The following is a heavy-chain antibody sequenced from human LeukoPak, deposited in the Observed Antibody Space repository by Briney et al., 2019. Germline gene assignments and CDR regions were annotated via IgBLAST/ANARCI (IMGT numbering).Heavy chain of an antibody. Sequence: GASVKVSCKASGYTFTGYYMHWVRQAPGQGLEWMGWINPNSGGTNYAQKFQGWVTITRDTSASTAYMELSSLRSEDTAVYYCARDYKYSSSWYYFDYWGQGTLVTVSS. CDR3: ARDYKYSSSWYYFDY. CDR1: GYTFTGYY. CDR2: INPNSGGT. V-gene: IGHV1-2*04. D-gene: IGHD6-13*01. J-gene: IGHJ4*02.